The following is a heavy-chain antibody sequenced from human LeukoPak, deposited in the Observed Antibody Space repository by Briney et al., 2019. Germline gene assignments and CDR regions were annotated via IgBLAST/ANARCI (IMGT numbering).Heavy chain of an antibody. V-gene: IGHV4-31*03. Sequence: PSQTLSLTCTVSGGSISSGGYYWSWIRQHPGKGLEWIGYIYYSGSTYYNPSLKSRVTISVDTSKNQFSLKLSSVTAVDTAVYYCARAPIVVVTAGAFDIWGQGTMVTVSS. CDR1: GGSISSGGYY. CDR2: IYYSGST. J-gene: IGHJ3*02. D-gene: IGHD2-21*02. CDR3: ARAPIVVVTAGAFDI.